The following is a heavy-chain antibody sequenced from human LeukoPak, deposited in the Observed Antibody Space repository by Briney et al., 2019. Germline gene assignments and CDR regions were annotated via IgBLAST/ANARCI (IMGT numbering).Heavy chain of an antibody. CDR3: ARRGGVLGFDY. CDR1: GGSFSGYF. D-gene: IGHD2-8*02. V-gene: IGHV4-34*01. J-gene: IGHJ4*02. CDR2: INHSGST. Sequence: SETLSLTCAVYGGSFSGYFWTWVRQPPEKGLEWIGEINHSGSTNHNPSLKSRVTISVDTSKNQFSLKLISVTAADTAVYYCARRGGVLGFDYWGQGTLVTVSS.